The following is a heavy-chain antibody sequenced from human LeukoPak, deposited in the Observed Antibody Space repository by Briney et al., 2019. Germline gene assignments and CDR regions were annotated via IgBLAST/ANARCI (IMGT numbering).Heavy chain of an antibody. CDR3: AKEQGYGSALDY. J-gene: IGHJ4*02. V-gene: IGHV3-23*01. CDR2: ISGSGGST. Sequence: GGSLRLSCAASGFTFVSYAMSWVRQAPGKGLEWVSAISGSGGSTIHADSVKGRFTISRDNSKNKVYLQMNTLRAEDTAVYYCAKEQGYGSALDYWGQGTLVTVSS. CDR1: GFTFVSYA. D-gene: IGHD3-10*01.